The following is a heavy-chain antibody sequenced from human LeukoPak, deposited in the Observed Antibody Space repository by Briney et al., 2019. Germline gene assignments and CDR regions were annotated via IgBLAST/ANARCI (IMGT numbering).Heavy chain of an antibody. CDR2: ISYDGSKK. D-gene: IGHD3-16*02. Sequence: AGGSLRLSCAASGITFSSYGMHWVRQAPGKGLEWVAVISYDGSKKCYADAVKGRFTISRDNSKNTLYLQMNSLRTEDTAVYYCAREREASLSFDYWGQGTLVTVSS. V-gene: IGHV3-30*03. CDR3: AREREASLSFDY. J-gene: IGHJ4*02. CDR1: GITFSSYG.